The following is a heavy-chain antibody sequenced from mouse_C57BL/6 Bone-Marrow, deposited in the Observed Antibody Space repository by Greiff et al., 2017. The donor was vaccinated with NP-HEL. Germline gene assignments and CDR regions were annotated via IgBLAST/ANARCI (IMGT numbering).Heavy chain of an antibody. Sequence: VQLQQSGAELVRPGASVKLSCTVSGFTIKDDYMHWVKQRPEQGLEWIGWIDPENGDTEYASKFQGQATITAATSSNTAYMQLSSLTSEDTAVYYCTTGGSSPYAMNYWGQGTSVTVAS. CDR2: IDPENGDT. D-gene: IGHD1-1*01. CDR1: GFTIKDDY. CDR3: TTGGSSPYAMNY. V-gene: IGHV14-4*01. J-gene: IGHJ4*01.